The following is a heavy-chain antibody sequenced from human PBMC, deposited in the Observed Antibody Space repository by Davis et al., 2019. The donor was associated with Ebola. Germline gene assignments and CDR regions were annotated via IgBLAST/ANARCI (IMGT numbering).Heavy chain of an antibody. CDR3: ARDPSHDYGDYVGGWFDP. V-gene: IGHV3-23*01. CDR2: ISVRGDGT. Sequence: GESLKISCAASGFTFSVYAMTWVRQAPGKGLEWVSGISVRGDGTSYSDSVKGRFTISRDNSKNTLYLQMNSLRAEDTAVYYCARDPSHDYGDYVGGWFDPWGQGTLVTVSS. CDR1: GFTFSVYA. J-gene: IGHJ5*02. D-gene: IGHD4-17*01.